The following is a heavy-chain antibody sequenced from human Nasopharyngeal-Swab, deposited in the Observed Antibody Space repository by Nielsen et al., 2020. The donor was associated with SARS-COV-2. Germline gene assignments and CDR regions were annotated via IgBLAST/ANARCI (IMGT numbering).Heavy chain of an antibody. J-gene: IGHJ4*02. CDR1: GYTFTSYG. CDR3: ARGAVAETIAYFDY. Sequence: ASVKVSCKASGYTFTSYGISWVRQAPGQGLEWMGWISAYNGNTNYAQKFQGRVTITADESTSTAYMELSSLRSEDTAVYYCARGAVAETIAYFDYWGQGTLVTVSS. D-gene: IGHD6-19*01. V-gene: IGHV1-18*01. CDR2: ISAYNGNT.